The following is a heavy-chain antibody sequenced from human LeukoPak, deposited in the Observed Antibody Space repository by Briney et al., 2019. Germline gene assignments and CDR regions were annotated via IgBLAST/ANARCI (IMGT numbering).Heavy chain of an antibody. J-gene: IGHJ4*02. Sequence: SETLFLTCTVSGGSISSHYWSWIRQPPGKGLEWTAYLFDSVNTKDNPSLQSRLTLSADTSKNQFSLRLSSVTAADTAVYYCATIKRGSIFGYFDFWGQGIKVTVSS. CDR1: GGSISSHY. D-gene: IGHD5-18*01. V-gene: IGHV4-59*11. CDR2: LFDSVNT. CDR3: ATIKRGSIFGYFDF.